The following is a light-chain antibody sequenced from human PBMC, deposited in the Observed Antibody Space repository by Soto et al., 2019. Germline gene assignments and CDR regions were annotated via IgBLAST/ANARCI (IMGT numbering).Light chain of an antibody. J-gene: IGLJ3*02. CDR1: SGHSSYA. Sequence: QPVLTQSPSASASLGASVKLTCTLSSGHSSYAIAWHQQQPEKGPRYLMKLNSDGSHRKGDGIPDRFSGSSSGAERYLTIPSLQSEDEDDYYCQTWGTGRVFGGGTKLTVL. CDR3: QTWGTGRV. CDR2: LNSDGSH. V-gene: IGLV4-69*01.